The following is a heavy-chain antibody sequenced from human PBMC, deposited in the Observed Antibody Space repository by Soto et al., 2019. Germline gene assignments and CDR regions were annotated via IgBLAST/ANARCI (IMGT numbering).Heavy chain of an antibody. J-gene: IGHJ4*02. CDR1: GFSLTTSGVG. D-gene: IGHD3-3*01. V-gene: IGHV2-5*02. CDR2: IYWDDDK. CDR3: AHRVLRTVFGFVTTTALSFDF. Sequence: QITLNESGPTQVKPRQTLTLTCTFSGFSLTTSGVGVGWIRQSPGKAPELLALIYWDDDKRYSPSRKSRLTITKDTSKNQVVLTMADLDPADTATYYCAHRVLRTVFGFVTTTALSFDFWGQGTPVAVS.